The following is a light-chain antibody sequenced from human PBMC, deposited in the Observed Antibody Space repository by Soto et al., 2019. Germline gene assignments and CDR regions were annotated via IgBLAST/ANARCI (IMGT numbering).Light chain of an antibody. CDR2: EVR. Sequence: QSALTQPASVSGSPGQSITISCTGTSSDVGGYNYVSWYQQHPGKAPKLMIYEVRNRPSGVSHRFSGSKSGNTASLTISGLQADDEADYYCTPYTSSSTYVVFGGGTKLTVL. J-gene: IGLJ2*01. CDR3: TPYTSSSTYVV. CDR1: SSDVGGYNY. V-gene: IGLV2-14*01.